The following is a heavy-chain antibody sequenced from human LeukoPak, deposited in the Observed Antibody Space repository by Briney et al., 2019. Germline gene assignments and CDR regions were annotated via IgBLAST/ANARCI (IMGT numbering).Heavy chain of an antibody. CDR1: GYTFTSYD. D-gene: IGHD3-10*01. CDR2: MNPNSGNT. V-gene: IGHV1-8*01. J-gene: IGHJ4*02. CDR3: ARVFIGSRGYYFDY. Sequence: ASVKVSCKASGYTFTSYDINWVRQATGQGLEWMGWMNPNSGNTGYAQKFQGRVTMTRNTSISTAYMELSSLRSEDTAVYYCARVFIGSRGYYFDYWGQGTLVTVSS.